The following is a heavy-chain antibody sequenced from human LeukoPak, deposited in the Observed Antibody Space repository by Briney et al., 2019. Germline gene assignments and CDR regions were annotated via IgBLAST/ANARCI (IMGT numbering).Heavy chain of an antibody. CDR3: ARGYSSTSYCFDS. Sequence: PSETLSLTCTVSGGSISSYYWSWIRQPPGKGLEWIGYIYYSGSTNYNPSLKSRVTISVDTSKNQFSLKLSSVTAADTAVYYCARGYSSTSYCFDSWGQGTLVTVSS. CDR2: IYYSGST. J-gene: IGHJ4*02. D-gene: IGHD6-6*01. CDR1: GGSISSYY. V-gene: IGHV4-59*12.